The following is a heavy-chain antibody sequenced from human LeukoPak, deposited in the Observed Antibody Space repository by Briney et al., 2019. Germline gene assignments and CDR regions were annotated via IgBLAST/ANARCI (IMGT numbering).Heavy chain of an antibody. D-gene: IGHD6-19*01. CDR1: GFTFDDYA. V-gene: IGHV3-9*03. CDR2: ISWNSGSI. CDR3: AKSSVAGAVGAFDI. Sequence: GGSLRLSCAASGFTFDDYAMHWVRQAPGKRLEWVSGISWNSGSIGYADSVKGRFTISRDNAKNSLYLQMNSLRAEDMALYYCAKSSVAGAVGAFDIWGQGTMVTVSS. J-gene: IGHJ3*02.